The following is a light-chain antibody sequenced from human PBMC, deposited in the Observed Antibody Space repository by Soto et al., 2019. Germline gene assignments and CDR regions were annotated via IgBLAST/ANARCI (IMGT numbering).Light chain of an antibody. V-gene: IGLV2-14*01. CDR3: SSYTITSRV. CDR1: SSDVGAYNY. Sequence: ALTQPASVSGSPGQSITISCTGTSSDVGAYNYVSWYQQHPGKAPRLMIYDVSTRPSGVSDRFSGSKSGNTASLTISGLQAEDDADYYCSSYTITSRVFGTGTKVTVL. J-gene: IGLJ1*01. CDR2: DVS.